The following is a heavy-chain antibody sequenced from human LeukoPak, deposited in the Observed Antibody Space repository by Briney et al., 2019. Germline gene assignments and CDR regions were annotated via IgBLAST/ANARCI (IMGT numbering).Heavy chain of an antibody. V-gene: IGHV3-23*01. Sequence: QAGGSLRLSCAASGFTFSSYAMSWVRQAPGKGLEWVSAISGSGGSTYYADSVKGRFTISRDNSKNTLYLQMNSLRAEDTAVYYCAKDLKGGLAVAPYYFDYWGQGTLVTVSS. CDR2: ISGSGGST. CDR1: GFTFSSYA. J-gene: IGHJ4*02. D-gene: IGHD6-19*01. CDR3: AKDLKGGLAVAPYYFDY.